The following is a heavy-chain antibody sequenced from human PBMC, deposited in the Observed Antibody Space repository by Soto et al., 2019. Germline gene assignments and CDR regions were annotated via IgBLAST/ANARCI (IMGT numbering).Heavy chain of an antibody. V-gene: IGHV1-18*01. Sequence: GASVTVSCKASCYTFTSYGIIWVRQAPGQGLEWMGYISPNSGATTYAQNLQGRLTLTTDTSTSTAYMELRSLSSDDTAIYCCVREMWTRSGPQNFFDYWGLGALVTVSS. D-gene: IGHD6-25*01. J-gene: IGHJ4*02. CDR2: ISPNSGAT. CDR3: VREMWTRSGPQNFFDY. CDR1: CYTFTSYG.